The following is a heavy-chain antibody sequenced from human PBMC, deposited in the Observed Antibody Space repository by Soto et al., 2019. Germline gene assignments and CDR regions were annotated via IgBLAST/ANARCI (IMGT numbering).Heavy chain of an antibody. V-gene: IGHV4-38-2*02. J-gene: IGHJ4*02. CDR2: IYPTGTT. CDR1: GYFISNGYY. CDR3: ARDANYGLYYFDH. D-gene: IGHD3-10*01. Sequence: PSETLSLTCAVSGYFISNGYYWDWIRQPPGKGLEWIGSIYPTGTTYYNPSLKSRVTISVDTSNNHFSLKLTSVTAADTAVYYCARDANYGLYYFDHWGQGTLVTVSS.